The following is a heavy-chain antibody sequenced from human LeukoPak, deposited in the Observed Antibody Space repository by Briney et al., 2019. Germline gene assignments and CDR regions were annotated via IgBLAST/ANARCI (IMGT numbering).Heavy chain of an antibody. Sequence: GGSLRLSCAASGFTFSSYSMNWVRQAPGKGLEWVSSISSSSSYIYYADSVKGRFTISRDDAKNSLYLQMNSLRAEDTAVYYCARAGGYSSGWYHYWGQGTLVTVSS. J-gene: IGHJ4*02. CDR2: ISSSSSYI. V-gene: IGHV3-21*01. CDR3: ARAGGYSSGWYHY. D-gene: IGHD6-13*01. CDR1: GFTFSSYS.